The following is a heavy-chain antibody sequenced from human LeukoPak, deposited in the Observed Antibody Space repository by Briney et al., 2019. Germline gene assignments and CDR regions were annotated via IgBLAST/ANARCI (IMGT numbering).Heavy chain of an antibody. J-gene: IGHJ5*02. CDR3: ARALPAARHNWFDP. CDR1: GGSISSSSYY. V-gene: IGHV4-39*07. D-gene: IGHD6-6*01. Sequence: SETLSLTCTVSGGSISSSSYYWGWIRQPPGKGLEWIGSIYYSGSTYYNPSLKSRVTISVDTSKNQFSLKLSSVTAADTAVYYCARALPAARHNWFDPWGQGTLVTVSS. CDR2: IYYSGST.